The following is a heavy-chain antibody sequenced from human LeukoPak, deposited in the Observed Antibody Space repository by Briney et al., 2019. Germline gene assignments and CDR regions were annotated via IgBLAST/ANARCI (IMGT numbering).Heavy chain of an antibody. J-gene: IGHJ4*02. CDR1: GFTFSGYA. D-gene: IGHD3-22*01. CDR2: ISGSGGST. Sequence: QSGGSLRLSCAASGFTFSGYAMSWVRQAPGKGLEWVSAISGSGGSTYYADSVKGRFTISRDNSKNTLYLQMNSLRAEDTAVYYCAKGDYYDSSGYYNFDYWGQGTLVTVSS. V-gene: IGHV3-23*01. CDR3: AKGDYYDSSGYYNFDY.